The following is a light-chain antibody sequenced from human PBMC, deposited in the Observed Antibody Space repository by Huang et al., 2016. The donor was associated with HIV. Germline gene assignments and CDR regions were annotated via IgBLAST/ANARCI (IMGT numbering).Light chain of an antibody. Sequence: DIVMTQSPDSLAVSLGERATINCKSSQSVLYSSNNKNYLAWYQQKPGQPPNLLSYGASTRESGVPDRFSGSGSGTDFTLTISSLQAEDVAVYYCQQYYSSPPTFGPGTKVVIK. J-gene: IGKJ3*01. CDR2: GAS. CDR1: QSVLYSSNNKNY. V-gene: IGKV4-1*01. CDR3: QQYYSSPPT.